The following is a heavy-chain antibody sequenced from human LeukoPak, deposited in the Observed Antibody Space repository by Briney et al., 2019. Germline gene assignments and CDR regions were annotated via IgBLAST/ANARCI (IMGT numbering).Heavy chain of an antibody. Sequence: PSETLSLTCTVSGGSISSSSYYWGWIRQPPGKGLEWIGSIYYSGSTYYNPSLKSRVTISVDTSKNQFSLKLSSVTAADTAVYYCARVFNHWYFDLWGRGTLVTVSS. V-gene: IGHV4-39*07. CDR2: IYYSGST. J-gene: IGHJ2*01. CDR3: ARVFNHWYFDL. CDR1: GGSISSSSYY. D-gene: IGHD3-3*01.